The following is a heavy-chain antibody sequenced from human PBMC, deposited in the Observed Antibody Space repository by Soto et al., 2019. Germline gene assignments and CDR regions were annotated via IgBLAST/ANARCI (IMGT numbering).Heavy chain of an antibody. Sequence: SVKVSCKASGGTFSSYAISWVRQAPGQGLEWMGGIIPIFGTANYAQKFQGRVTITADESTSTAYMELSSLRSEDTAVYYCARDGQQLVNGAXDIWGQGTMVTVSS. CDR1: GGTFSSYA. CDR2: IIPIFGTA. V-gene: IGHV1-69*13. J-gene: IGHJ3*02. D-gene: IGHD6-13*01. CDR3: ARDGQQLVNGAXDI.